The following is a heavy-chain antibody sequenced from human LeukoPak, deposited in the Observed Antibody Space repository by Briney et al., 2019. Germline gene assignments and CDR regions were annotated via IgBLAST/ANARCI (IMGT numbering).Heavy chain of an antibody. CDR3: ARVSGSSWRGTFDY. V-gene: IGHV3-66*01. J-gene: IGHJ4*02. CDR1: GFSLGDYW. Sequence: GGSLRLSCAASGFSLGDYWMNWVRQAPGKGLEWVSVIYSGGSTYYADSVKGRFTISRDNSKNTLYLQMNSLRAEDTAVYYCARVSGSSWRGTFDYWGQGTLVTVSS. D-gene: IGHD6-13*01. CDR2: IYSGGST.